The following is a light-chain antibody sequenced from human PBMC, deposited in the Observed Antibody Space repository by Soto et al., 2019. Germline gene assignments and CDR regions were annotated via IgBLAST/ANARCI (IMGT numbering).Light chain of an antibody. Sequence: QSALTQPPSASGSPGQSVTISCTGTSSDIGGYNYISWYQQHPGKAPKLMIYEVSKRPSGVPDRFSASKSGNTASLTVSGLQAEDEADYYCASYAVSNVLFGGGTKLTVL. CDR2: EVS. CDR1: SSDIGGYNY. CDR3: ASYAVSNVL. V-gene: IGLV2-8*01. J-gene: IGLJ2*01.